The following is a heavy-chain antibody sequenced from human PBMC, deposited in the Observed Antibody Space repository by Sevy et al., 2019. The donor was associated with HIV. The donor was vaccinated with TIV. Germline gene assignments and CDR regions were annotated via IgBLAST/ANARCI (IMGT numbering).Heavy chain of an antibody. CDR3: SRVRGTISPYDYYGMDV. J-gene: IGHJ6*02. V-gene: IGHV3-49*03. CDR1: GFTFGDYA. CDR2: IRSKTYGGTT. D-gene: IGHD3-16*01. Sequence: GGSLRLSCTASGFTFGDYAMSWCRQAPGKGLEWVGFIRSKTYGGTTEYAASAKGMFTISRDDSKSIAYLQMNSLKTEDTAVYYCSRVRGTISPYDYYGMDVWGQGTTVTVSS.